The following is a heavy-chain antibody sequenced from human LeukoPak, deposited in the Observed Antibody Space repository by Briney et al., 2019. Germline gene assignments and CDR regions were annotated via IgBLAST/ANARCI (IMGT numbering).Heavy chain of an antibody. V-gene: IGHV3-48*03. J-gene: IGHJ4*02. CDR1: GFTFSSSE. Sequence: GGSLRLSCVASGFTFSSSEMNWVRQAPGKGLEWVSCISSSGRTIYYADSAQGRFTISRDNAKNSLSLQMNSLRAEDTAVYYCARGTGSGWTDYWGQGTLVTVSS. D-gene: IGHD6-19*01. CDR3: ARGTGSGWTDY. CDR2: ISSSGRTI.